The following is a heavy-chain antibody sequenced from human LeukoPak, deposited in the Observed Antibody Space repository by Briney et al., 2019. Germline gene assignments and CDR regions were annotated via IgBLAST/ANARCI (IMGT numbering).Heavy chain of an antibody. J-gene: IGHJ6*04. D-gene: IGHD3-10*01. CDR1: GYTFTSYA. Sequence: GASVKVSCKASGYTFTSYAMHWVRQAPGQRLEWIGWINPGNGNTKYSQKFQGRVTITRDTSPSTAYMELSSLRSEDTAVYYCARQVTMVRGVILYYYGMDVWGKGTTVTVSS. V-gene: IGHV1-3*01. CDR2: INPGNGNT. CDR3: ARQVTMVRGVILYYYGMDV.